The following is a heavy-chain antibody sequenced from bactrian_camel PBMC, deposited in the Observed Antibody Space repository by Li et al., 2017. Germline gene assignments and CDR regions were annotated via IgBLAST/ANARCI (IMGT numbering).Heavy chain of an antibody. J-gene: IGHJ4*01. V-gene: IGHV3S1*01. CDR3: AARSGARCMEEY. Sequence: VQLVESGGGSVQAGGSLRLSCTASGFTFSKYCMGWFRQAPGKERNLVSLISTDGTTTTYATSLKDRFTVSLDNAKNTLYLRMNRLETEDTAVYYCAARSGARCMEEYWGQGTQVTVS. CDR1: GFTFSKYC. CDR2: ISTDGTTT. D-gene: IGHD2*01.